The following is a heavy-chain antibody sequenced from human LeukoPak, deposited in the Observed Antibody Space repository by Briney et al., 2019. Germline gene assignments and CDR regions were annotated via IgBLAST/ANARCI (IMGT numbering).Heavy chain of an antibody. CDR1: GYTFTSYF. V-gene: IGHV1-46*01. CDR2: INPSGGST. CDR3: ARTAGRTFDY. Sequence: GASVKVSCKASGYTFTSYFMHWVRQAPGQGLEWMGIINPSGGSTSYAQKFQGRVTMTRDTSTGTVYMELSSLRSEDTAVYYCARTAGRTFDYWGQGTLVTVSS. J-gene: IGHJ4*02. D-gene: IGHD6-6*01.